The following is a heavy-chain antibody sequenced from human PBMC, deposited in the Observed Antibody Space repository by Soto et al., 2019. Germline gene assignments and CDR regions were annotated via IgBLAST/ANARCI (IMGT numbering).Heavy chain of an antibody. CDR2: ISGSGGST. J-gene: IGHJ4*02. V-gene: IGHV3-23*01. CDR1: GFTFSSYA. CDR3: AKDRGDYEDLLDY. Sequence: WSLRLSCAASGFTFSSYAMSWVRQAPGKGLEWVSAISGSGGSTYYADSVKGRFTISRDNSKNTLYLQMNSLRAEDTAVYYCAKDRGDYEDLLDYWGQGTLVTVSS. D-gene: IGHD4-17*01.